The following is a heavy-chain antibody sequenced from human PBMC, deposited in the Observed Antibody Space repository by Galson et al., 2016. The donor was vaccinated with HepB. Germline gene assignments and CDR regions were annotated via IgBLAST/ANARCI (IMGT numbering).Heavy chain of an antibody. CDR2: IGISTDNT. D-gene: IGHD6-13*01. CDR3: ARGSWNDY. Sequence: SLRLSCAASGFTFSSYAMSWVRQAPGKGLEWVSAIGISTDNTYYADSVKGRFTISRDNSKNTLFLQMSSLRAEDTAVYYCARGSWNDYWGQGTLVTVSS. V-gene: IGHV3-23*01. J-gene: IGHJ4*02. CDR1: GFTFSSYA.